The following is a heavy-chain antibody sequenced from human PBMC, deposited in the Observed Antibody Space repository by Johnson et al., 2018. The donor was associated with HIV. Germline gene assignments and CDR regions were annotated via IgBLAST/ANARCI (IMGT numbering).Heavy chain of an antibody. Sequence: VQLVESGGGLVQPGGSLRLSCAASGFIVSSDYMSWVRQAPGKGLEWVSLIYSGGRTYYTDSVKGRFTISRDNSKNTLYLQMNNLRTEDTAVYYCAREWVVGVKDGRIWGQGTMVTVSS. V-gene: IGHV3-66*02. CDR3: AREWVVGVKDGRI. J-gene: IGHJ3*02. D-gene: IGHD1-26*01. CDR1: GFIVSSDY. CDR2: IYSGGRT.